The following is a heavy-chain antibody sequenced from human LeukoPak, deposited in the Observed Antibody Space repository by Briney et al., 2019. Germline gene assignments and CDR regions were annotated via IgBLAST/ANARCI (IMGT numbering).Heavy chain of an antibody. J-gene: IGHJ4*02. Sequence: GGSLGLSCAASGFTFSHYWMHWVRQAPGKGLVWVSRINSDGSSTYYADSVKGRFTISRDNSKNTLYLQMNSLRAEDTAVYYCAKVNSSPSFDYWGQGTLVTVSS. V-gene: IGHV3-74*01. D-gene: IGHD6-13*01. CDR3: AKVNSSPSFDY. CDR1: GFTFSHYW. CDR2: INSDGSST.